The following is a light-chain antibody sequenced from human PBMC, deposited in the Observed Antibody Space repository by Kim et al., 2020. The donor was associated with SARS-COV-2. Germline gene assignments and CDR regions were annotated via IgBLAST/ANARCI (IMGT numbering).Light chain of an antibody. CDR1: SLRTYY. V-gene: IGLV3-19*01. Sequence: SSELTQEPAVTVALGQTVRITCQGDSLRTYYATWYQQKPGQAPILVIYGKNNRPSGIPDRFSGSSSGNTASLTITGTQAGDEADYYCNSRDSNDNVVFGGGTQLTV. J-gene: IGLJ2*01. CDR3: NSRDSNDNVV. CDR2: GKN.